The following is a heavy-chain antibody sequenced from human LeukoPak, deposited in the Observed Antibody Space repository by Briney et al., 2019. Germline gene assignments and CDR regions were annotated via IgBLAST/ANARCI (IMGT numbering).Heavy chain of an antibody. CDR1: GFTLGSHD. Sequence: GGSLRLSCTASGFTLGSHDMLWVCESPGRGLEWVAAVSSGFHAFFADSVLGGFTVSREDARNSLSLQMNSLRAGDTAVYFCVREARGYHCTCFDYWGQGTLVTVPS. CDR2: VSSGFHA. V-gene: IGHV3-13*01. D-gene: IGHD5-18*01. CDR3: VREARGYHCTCFDY. J-gene: IGHJ4*02.